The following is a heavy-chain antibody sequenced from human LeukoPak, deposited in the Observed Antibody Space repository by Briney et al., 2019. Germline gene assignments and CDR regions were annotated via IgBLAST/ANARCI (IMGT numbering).Heavy chain of an antibody. CDR2: ISGSAIST. Sequence: GGSLRLSCAASGFTFNNYAMIWVRQAPGKGLEWVSAISGSAISTYDADSVKGRFTISRDNSKNTLYLQMSSLRADDTAVYYCARDLPTGSDYFDYWGQGTLVTVSS. CDR3: ARDLPTGSDYFDY. V-gene: IGHV3-23*01. J-gene: IGHJ4*02. CDR1: GFTFNNYA. D-gene: IGHD1-14*01.